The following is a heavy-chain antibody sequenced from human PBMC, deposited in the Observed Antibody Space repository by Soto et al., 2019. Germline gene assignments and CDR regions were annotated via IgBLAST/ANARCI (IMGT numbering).Heavy chain of an antibody. Sequence: SETLSLTCTVSGGSISSGENFWNWIRQSPGKGLEWIGYIHHSGSTYYNPSLESRLTISVDTSKNQISLKLNSVTAADTAVYYCARDTGTYPYYFDYWGQGTQVTVSS. V-gene: IGHV4-30-4*01. D-gene: IGHD1-26*01. CDR1: GGSISSGENF. CDR2: IHHSGST. J-gene: IGHJ4*02. CDR3: ARDTGTYPYYFDY.